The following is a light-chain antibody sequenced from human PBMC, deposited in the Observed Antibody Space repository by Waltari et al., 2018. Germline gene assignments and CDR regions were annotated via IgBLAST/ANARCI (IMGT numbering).Light chain of an antibody. V-gene: IGKV1-39*01. CDR3: QQTYSAPMST. CDR2: AAS. J-gene: IGKJ2*01. CDR1: ESIASY. Sequence: DIQLTQSPSSLSASLGDRVTITCRASESIASYLNWYQHKPGKAPNLLIYAASNLQSGVPLRFSGSGSGTDFTLTISSLQPEDFATYYCQQTYSAPMSTFGRGTKLEIK.